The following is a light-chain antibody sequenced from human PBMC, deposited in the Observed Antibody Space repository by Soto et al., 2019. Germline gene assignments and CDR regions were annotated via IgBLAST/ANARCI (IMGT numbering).Light chain of an antibody. CDR3: QQYNNWPPE. CDR1: QSVSSN. CDR2: GAS. V-gene: IGKV3-15*01. Sequence: EIVMTQSPATLSLSPGERATLSCMASQSVSSNLAWYQQKPGQAPRLLIYGASTRPTGIPARFSGSESGKEFTLTISSRQSEDFAVYYCQQYNNWPPEFGQETKVEIK. J-gene: IGKJ1*01.